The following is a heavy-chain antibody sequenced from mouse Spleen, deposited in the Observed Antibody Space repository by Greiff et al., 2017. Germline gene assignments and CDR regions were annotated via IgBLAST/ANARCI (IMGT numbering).Heavy chain of an antibody. CDR2: IYPGNGDP. CDR1: GYTFTGYY. V-gene: IGHV1-5*01. J-gene: IGHJ3*01. Sequence: VQLQQSGPVLAKPGASVKMSCKTSGYTFTGYYMHWVKQRPGQGLEWIGAIYPGNGDPIYNQKFKGKATLTAVTSSSTAYMELSSLTNEDSAVYYCRYGDDEFAYWGQGTLVTVSA. CDR3: RYGDDEFAY. D-gene: IGHD2-2*01.